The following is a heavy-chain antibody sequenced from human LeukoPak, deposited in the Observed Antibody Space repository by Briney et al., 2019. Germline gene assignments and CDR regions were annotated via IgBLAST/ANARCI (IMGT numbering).Heavy chain of an antibody. CDR3: ARGCSAGTPHNWFDP. CDR1: GGSISSNY. J-gene: IGHJ5*02. Sequence: SETLSLTCTVSGGSISSNYWSWIRQPPGEGLEWIGYIYYSGSTNYNPSLKSRVTISVDTSKNQFSLKLSTVTAADTAVYYCARGCSAGTPHNWFDPWGREPWSPSPQ. CDR2: IYYSGST. V-gene: IGHV4-59*01. D-gene: IGHD6-13*01.